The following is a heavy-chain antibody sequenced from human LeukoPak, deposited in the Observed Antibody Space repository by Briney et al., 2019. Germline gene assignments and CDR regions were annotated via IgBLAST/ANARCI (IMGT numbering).Heavy chain of an antibody. CDR3: ARREAATVDP. Sequence: PSETPSLTCTVSGGSISSSSYYWGWIRQPPGKGLEWIGSIDCGGTSYDNPSLNSRVTISVDTSQNQLSLKVNSVAAADTAVYYCARREAATVDPWGQGILVTVSS. CDR1: GGSISSSSYY. J-gene: IGHJ5*02. V-gene: IGHV4-39*01. CDR2: IDCGGTS. D-gene: IGHD2-15*01.